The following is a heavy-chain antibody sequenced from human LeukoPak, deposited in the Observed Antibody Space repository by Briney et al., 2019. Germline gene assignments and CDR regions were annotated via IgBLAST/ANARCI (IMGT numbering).Heavy chain of an antibody. D-gene: IGHD3-10*01. J-gene: IGHJ4*02. CDR1: GGSISSYY. CDR3: ASSVTYYYGSGSFYYFDY. V-gene: IGHV4-59*08. Sequence: PSETLSLTCTVSGGSISSYYWSWIRQPPGKGLEWIGYIYYSGSTNYNPSLKSRVTISVDTSKNQFSLKLSSVTAADTAAYYCASSVTYYYGSGSFYYFDYWGQGTLVTVSS. CDR2: IYYSGST.